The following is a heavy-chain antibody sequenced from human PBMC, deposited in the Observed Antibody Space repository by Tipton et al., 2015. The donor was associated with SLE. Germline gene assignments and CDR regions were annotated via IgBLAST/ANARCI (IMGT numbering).Heavy chain of an antibody. CDR1: GFSISSGYY. V-gene: IGHV4-38-2*01. Sequence: GLVKPSETLSLSCDVSGFSISSGYYWGWIRQPPGKGLEWIGSMYKSGNSYYNPPLKSRISMSMDTFKNQVFLRLTSVTAADTAVYYCARQGEYDFWSGYPFDYWGQGTLVTVSS. CDR2: MYKSGNS. D-gene: IGHD3-3*01. J-gene: IGHJ4*01. CDR3: ARQGEYDFWSGYPFDY.